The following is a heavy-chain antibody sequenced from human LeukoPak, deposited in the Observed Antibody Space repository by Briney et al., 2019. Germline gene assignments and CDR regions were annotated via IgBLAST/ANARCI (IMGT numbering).Heavy chain of an antibody. CDR2: IYSGGST. D-gene: IGHD3-10*01. CDR1: GFTFSSYA. J-gene: IGHJ4*02. V-gene: IGHV3-53*01. CDR3: ARRYYYGSGSYLN. Sequence: PGRSLRLSCAASGFTFSSYAMHWVRQAPGKGLEWVSVIYSGGSTYYADSVKGRFTISRDNSKNTLYLQMNSLRAEDTAVYYCARRYYYGSGSYLNWGQGTLVTVSS.